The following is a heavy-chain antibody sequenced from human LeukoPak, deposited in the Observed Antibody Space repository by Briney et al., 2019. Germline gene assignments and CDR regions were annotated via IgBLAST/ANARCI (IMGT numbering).Heavy chain of an antibody. V-gene: IGHV4-4*02. CDR1: GGSISSSNW. CDR2: IYHSGST. Sequence: SETLSLTCAVSGGSISSSNWWSWVRQPPGKGLEWIGEIYHSGSTNYNPSLKSRVTISVDKSKNQFSLKLSSVTAADTAVYYCARGPQQRAGAYYYGMDVWGQGTTVTVSS. CDR3: ARGPQQRAGAYYYGMDV. D-gene: IGHD6-13*01. J-gene: IGHJ6*02.